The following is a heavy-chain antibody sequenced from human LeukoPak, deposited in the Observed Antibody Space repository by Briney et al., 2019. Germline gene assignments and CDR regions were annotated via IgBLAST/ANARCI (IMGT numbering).Heavy chain of an antibody. D-gene: IGHD1-26*01. CDR2: ISSSSSYI. CDR3: ARSIGGSYFFCDY. V-gene: IGHV3-21*01. CDR1: GFTFSSYS. J-gene: IGHJ4*02. Sequence: GGSLRLSCAASGFTFSSYSMNWVRQAPGKGLEWVSFISSSSSYIYYADSVKGRFTISRDNTKNSLYLQMNSLRAEDTAVYYCARSIGGSYFFCDYWGQGTLVTVSS.